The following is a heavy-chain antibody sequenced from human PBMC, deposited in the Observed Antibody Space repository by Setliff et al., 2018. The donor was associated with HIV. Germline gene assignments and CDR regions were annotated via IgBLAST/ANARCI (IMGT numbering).Heavy chain of an antibody. D-gene: IGHD5-18*01. CDR2: INPNSGGT. CDR3: ARRRIQHWGYWYFDL. CDR1: GYTFTGYY. J-gene: IGHJ2*01. Sequence: ASVKVSCKASGYTFTGYYMHWVRQAPGQGLEWMGRINPNSGGTNYAQKFQGRVTMTRDTSISAAYMELSRLRSDDTAVYYCARRRIQHWGYWYFDLWGRGTLVTVSS. V-gene: IGHV1-2*06.